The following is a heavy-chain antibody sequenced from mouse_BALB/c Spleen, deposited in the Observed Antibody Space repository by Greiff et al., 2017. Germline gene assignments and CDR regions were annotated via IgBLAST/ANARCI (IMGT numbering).Heavy chain of an antibody. CDR2: ISDGGSYT. J-gene: IGHJ3*01. Sequence: EVHLVESGGGLVKPGGSLKLSCAASGFTFSDYYMYWVRQTPEKRLEWVATISDGGSYTYYPDSVKGRFTISRGNAKNNLYLQMSSLKSEDTAMYYCARDGNSSGYRFFAYWGQGTLVTVSA. CDR3: ARDGNSSGYRFFAY. V-gene: IGHV5-4*02. CDR1: GFTFSDYY. D-gene: IGHD3-1*01.